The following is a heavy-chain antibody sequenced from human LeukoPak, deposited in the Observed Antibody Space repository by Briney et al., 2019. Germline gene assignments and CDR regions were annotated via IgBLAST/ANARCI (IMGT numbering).Heavy chain of an antibody. CDR1: GGTFSSYA. V-gene: IGHV1-69*13. J-gene: IGHJ4*02. CDR2: IIPIFGTA. D-gene: IGHD2-21*02. Sequence: SVKVSCKASGGTFSSYAISWVRQAPGQGLEWMGGIIPIFGTANYAQKFQGRVTITADESTSTAYMELSSLRSEDTAVYYCASAYCGGGCYWGTTLDYWGQGTLVTVSS. CDR3: ASAYCGGGCYWGTTLDY.